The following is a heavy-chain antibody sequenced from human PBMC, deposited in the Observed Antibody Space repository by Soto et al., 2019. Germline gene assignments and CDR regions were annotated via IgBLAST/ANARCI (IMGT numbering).Heavy chain of an antibody. CDR3: ARVVVAATCAFDI. CDR2: IKQDGSEK. D-gene: IGHD2-15*01. CDR1: GFTFSSYW. J-gene: IGHJ3*02. Sequence: GGSLRLSCAASGFTFSSYWMSWVRQAPGKGLEWVANIKQDGSEKYYVDSVKGRFTISRDNAKNSLYLQMNSLRAEDTAVYYCARVVVAATCAFDIWGQETMVTVSS. V-gene: IGHV3-7*04.